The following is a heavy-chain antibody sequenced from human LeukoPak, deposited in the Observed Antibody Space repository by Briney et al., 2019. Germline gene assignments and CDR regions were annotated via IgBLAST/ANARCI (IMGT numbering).Heavy chain of an antibody. J-gene: IGHJ6*04. CDR2: IYYSGST. V-gene: IGHV4-59*08. Sequence: SETLSLTCTVSGDSISSSYWSWIRQPPGKGLEWIGYIYYSGSTNYNPSLKSRVTISVDTSKNQFSLKLSSVTAADTAVYYCARRCIAAACVDVWGKGTTVTVSS. CDR1: GDSISSSY. CDR3: ARRCIAAACVDV. D-gene: IGHD6-13*01.